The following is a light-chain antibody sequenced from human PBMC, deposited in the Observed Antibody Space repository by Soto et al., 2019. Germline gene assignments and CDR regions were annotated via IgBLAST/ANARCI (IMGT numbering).Light chain of an antibody. CDR1: SSDVGGYNY. CDR3: SSYTSSSTSPYV. V-gene: IGLV2-14*01. J-gene: IGLJ1*01. CDR2: EVS. Sequence: QSALTQPASVSGSPGQSITISCTGTSSDVGGYNYVSWYQQHPGKAPKLRIYEVSNRPSGVSNRFSGSKSGNTASLTISGLQAEDEADYYCSSYTSSSTSPYVFGTGTKVTVL.